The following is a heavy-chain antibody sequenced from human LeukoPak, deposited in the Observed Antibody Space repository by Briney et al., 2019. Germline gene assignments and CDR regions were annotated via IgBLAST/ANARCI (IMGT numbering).Heavy chain of an antibody. J-gene: IGHJ5*02. V-gene: IGHV3-21*01. CDR2: ISSSSSYI. CDR3: ARDNYDFWSGPVNWFDP. CDR1: GFTFSSYS. D-gene: IGHD3-3*01. Sequence: GRSLRLSCAASGFTFSSYSMNWVRQAPGKGLEWVSSISSSSSYIYYADSVKGRFTISRDNAKNSLYLQMNSLRAEDTAVYYCARDNYDFWSGPVNWFDPWGQGTLVTVSS.